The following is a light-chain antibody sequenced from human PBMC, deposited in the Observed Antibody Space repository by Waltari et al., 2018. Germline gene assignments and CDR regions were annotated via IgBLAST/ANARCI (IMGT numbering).Light chain of an antibody. CDR3: CAFAGYGVYV. V-gene: IGLV2-23*02. Sequence: SALTQPASVSGSPGPSITISCTESSRDVADYPLISWYHHHPGGAPKLLIYEVSKRPSGVSSRFSGSKSGKTASLTISGLQAEDEGDYYCCAFAGYGVYVFGSGTHVAVL. CDR2: EVS. J-gene: IGLJ1*01. CDR1: SRDVADYPL.